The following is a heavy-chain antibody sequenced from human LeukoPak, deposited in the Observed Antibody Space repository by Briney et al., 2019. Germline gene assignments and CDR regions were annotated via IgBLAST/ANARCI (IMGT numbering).Heavy chain of an antibody. J-gene: IGHJ4*02. V-gene: IGHV1-8*01. CDR2: MNPNSGNT. CDR1: GYTFTSYD. D-gene: IGHD6-19*01. CDR3: ARGPREYSSGWYLVGY. Sequence: SVKVSCKASGYTFTSYDINWVRQATGQGLEWMGWMNPNSGNTGYAQKFQGRVTMTRNTSISTAYMELSSLRSEDTAVYYCARGPREYSSGWYLVGYWGQGTLVTVSS.